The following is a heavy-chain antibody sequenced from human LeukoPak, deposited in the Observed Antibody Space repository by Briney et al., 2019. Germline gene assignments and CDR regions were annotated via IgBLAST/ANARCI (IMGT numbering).Heavy chain of an antibody. CDR1: GLTLSGQW. Sequence: GGSLRLSCAASGLTLSGQWMNWVRQAPGQGLEWVANIKHDGSEKYYVDSVKGRFNISRDDAKNSLSLQMNSVRAEDTAVYYCAYTNNLKYWGQGTLVTVSS. V-gene: IGHV3-7*01. CDR2: IKHDGSEK. D-gene: IGHD3-16*01. J-gene: IGHJ4*02. CDR3: AYTNNLKY.